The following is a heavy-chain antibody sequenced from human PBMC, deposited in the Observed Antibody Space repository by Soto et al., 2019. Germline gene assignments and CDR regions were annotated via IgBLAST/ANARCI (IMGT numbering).Heavy chain of an antibody. CDR1: GYTFTSYA. CDR3: ARTYGDYDCGY. Sequence: GGSVKGSCKASGYTFTSYAMHWVRQAPGQRLEWMGWINAGNGNTKYSQKFQGRVTITRDTSASTAYMELSSLRSEDTAVYYCARTYGDYDCGYWGQGTLVTVSS. CDR2: INAGNGNT. J-gene: IGHJ4*02. V-gene: IGHV1-3*01. D-gene: IGHD4-17*01.